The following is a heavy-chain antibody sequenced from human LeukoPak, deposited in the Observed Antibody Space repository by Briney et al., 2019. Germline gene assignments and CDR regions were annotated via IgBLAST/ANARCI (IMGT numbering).Heavy chain of an antibody. Sequence: PGGSLRLSCAVSGFTFSGYWMFWVRQAPGKGLEWVSSTNSDGSSRGYTDSVKGRFTVSRDNAKNTLYLQMNSLRAEDTAVYYCARGATTTRFGRFDPWGQGTLVIVSS. CDR1: GFTFSGYW. D-gene: IGHD4-17*01. J-gene: IGHJ5*02. CDR3: ARGATTTRFGRFDP. V-gene: IGHV3-74*01. CDR2: TNSDGSSR.